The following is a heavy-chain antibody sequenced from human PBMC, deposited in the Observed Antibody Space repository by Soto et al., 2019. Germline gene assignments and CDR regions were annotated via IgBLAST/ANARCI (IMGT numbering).Heavy chain of an antibody. CDR3: ARGIATGQLDP. CDR1: GYTFTRYT. D-gene: IGHD2-15*01. J-gene: IGHJ5*02. V-gene: IGHV1-3*01. CDR2: INPDNGNT. Sequence: SVKVSCKASGYTFTRYTMNWVRQAPGQRLEWMGWINPDNGNTKSSQKFQDRVIITRDTSASTAYMDLSSLRSEDTAVYYCARGIATGQLDPWGQGTLVTVSS.